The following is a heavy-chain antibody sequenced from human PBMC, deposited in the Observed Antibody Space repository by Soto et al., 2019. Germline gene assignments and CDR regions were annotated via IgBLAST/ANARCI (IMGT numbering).Heavy chain of an antibody. J-gene: IGHJ3*02. CDR2: IYPGDSDT. V-gene: IGHV5-51*01. D-gene: IGHD2-15*01. CDR3: ARGHMVVAASGHAFDI. Sequence: PGESLKISCKGSGYSFTSYWIGWVRQMPGKGLEWMGIIYPGDSDTRYSPSFQGQVTISADKSISTAYLQWSSLKASDTAMYYCARGHMVVAASGHAFDIWGQGTMVTVSS. CDR1: GYSFTSYW.